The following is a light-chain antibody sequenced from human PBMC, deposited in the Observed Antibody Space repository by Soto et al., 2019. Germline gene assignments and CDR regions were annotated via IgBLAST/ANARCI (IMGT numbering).Light chain of an antibody. CDR3: QQYDSSPLT. V-gene: IGKV3-20*01. CDR1: QSVSSSY. Sequence: EIVLTQSPGTLSLSPGERATLSCRASQSVSSSYLAWYQQKPGQAPRLLIYGASSRATGIPDRFSGSGSGTDFTLTINRLEPGDFAVYYCQQYDSSPLTFGGGTKVEIK. J-gene: IGKJ4*01. CDR2: GAS.